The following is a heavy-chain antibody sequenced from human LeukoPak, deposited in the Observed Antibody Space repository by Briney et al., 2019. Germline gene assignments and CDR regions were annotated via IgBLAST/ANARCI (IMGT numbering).Heavy chain of an antibody. CDR1: GGSFSGYY. D-gene: IGHD5-24*01. J-gene: IGHJ6*03. Sequence: SETLSLTCAVYGGSFSGYYWSWIRQPPGKGLEWIGEINHSGSTNYNPSLKSRVTISVDTSKNQFSLKLSSVTAADTAVYYCARNGDGYNYPYYYYYMDVWGKGTTVTISS. CDR3: ARNGDGYNYPYYYYYMDV. V-gene: IGHV4-34*01. CDR2: INHSGST.